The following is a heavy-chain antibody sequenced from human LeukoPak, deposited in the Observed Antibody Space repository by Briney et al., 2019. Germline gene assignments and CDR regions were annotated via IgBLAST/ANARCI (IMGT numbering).Heavy chain of an antibody. J-gene: IGHJ4*02. CDR3: ARDQAAMALGGSPYFDY. CDR1: GGSISSSSYY. Sequence: SETLSLTCTVSGGSISSSSYYRGWIRQPPGKGLEWIGSIYYSGSTYYNPSLKSRVTISVDTSKNQFSLKLSSVTAADTAVYYCARDQAAMALGGSPYFDYWGQGTLVTVSS. CDR2: IYYSGST. D-gene: IGHD5-18*01. V-gene: IGHV4-39*07.